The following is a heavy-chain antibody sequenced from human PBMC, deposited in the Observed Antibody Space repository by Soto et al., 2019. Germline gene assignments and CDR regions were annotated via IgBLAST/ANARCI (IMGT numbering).Heavy chain of an antibody. CDR2: ISGSGDST. Sequence: EVQLLESGGGLVQPGGSLRLSCAASGFSFSSYGMSWVRQAPGKGLEWVSGISGSGDSTRYADSVKGRLTSSRDNAKNTLYLQLTSLRGEDTAVYYCAKEAVRRSSGFNLYYMDVWGKGTTVTVSS. CDR1: GFSFSSYG. D-gene: IGHD6-25*01. CDR3: AKEAVRRSSGFNLYYMDV. V-gene: IGHV3-23*01. J-gene: IGHJ6*03.